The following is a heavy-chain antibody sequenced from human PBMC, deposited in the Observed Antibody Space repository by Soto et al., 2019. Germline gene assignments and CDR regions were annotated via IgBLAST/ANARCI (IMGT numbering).Heavy chain of an antibody. CDR1: GGSISSHY. Sequence: SETLSLTCTVSGGSISSHYWSWIRQPPGKGLEWIGYIYYSGSTKYKPSLKSRVTISVDTSKNQFSLKLCSVTAADTAVYYCARDRHYDSSGHYYFDYWGQGTLVTVSS. CDR2: IYYSGST. CDR3: ARDRHYDSSGHYYFDY. V-gene: IGHV4-59*11. D-gene: IGHD3-22*01. J-gene: IGHJ4*02.